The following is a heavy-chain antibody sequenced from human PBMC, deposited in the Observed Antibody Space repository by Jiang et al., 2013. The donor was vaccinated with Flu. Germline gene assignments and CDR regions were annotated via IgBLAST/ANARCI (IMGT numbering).Heavy chain of an antibody. V-gene: IGHV3-30-3*01. CDR1: GFTFSSYA. Sequence: RSLRLSCAASGFTFSSYAMHWVRQAPGKGLEWVAVISYDGSNKYYADSVKGRFTISRDNSKNTLYLQMNSLRAEDTAVYYCARTISSYGPSPFDYWGQGTLVTVSS. CDR2: ISYDGSNK. J-gene: IGHJ4*02. CDR3: ARTISSYGPSPFDY. D-gene: IGHD5-18*01.